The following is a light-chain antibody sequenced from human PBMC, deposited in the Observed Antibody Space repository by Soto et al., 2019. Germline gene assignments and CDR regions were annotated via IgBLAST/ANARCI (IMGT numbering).Light chain of an antibody. V-gene: IGKV1-5*03. J-gene: IGKJ2*01. CDR1: QSISNW. CDR2: KAS. CDR3: QQYNST. Sequence: DIQMTQSPSTLSASVGDRVTITCRASQSISNWLAWYQQKPGKAPKLLIYKASNLESGVTSRFSGSGSGTEFTLTISSLQPDDFATYYCQQYNSTFGQGTKLEIK.